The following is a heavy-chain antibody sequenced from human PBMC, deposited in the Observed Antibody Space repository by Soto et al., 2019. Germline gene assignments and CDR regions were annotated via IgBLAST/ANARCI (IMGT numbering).Heavy chain of an antibody. Sequence: SGLLSVTCTDPGGSVNIGRYYLHWIRKPPGKGLEGLGYIDYSGSTNYNPTLNSRVTISVDTAENQFSMKLSSVTAADTAVYYCARIPSYYYDGMDVWGQGTTVTVSS. J-gene: IGHJ6*02. V-gene: IGHV4-61*01. CDR2: IDYSGST. CDR1: GGSVNIGRYY. CDR3: ARIPSYYYDGMDV.